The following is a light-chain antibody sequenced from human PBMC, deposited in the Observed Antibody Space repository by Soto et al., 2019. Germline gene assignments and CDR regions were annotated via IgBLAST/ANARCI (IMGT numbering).Light chain of an antibody. J-gene: IGKJ1*01. CDR2: AAT. V-gene: IGKV1-9*01. CDR1: QGISQY. CDR3: QQYSTFWT. Sequence: DIHLTQSLSLLSATVGDRVTITCRASQGISQYVAWYQQKPGKAPKLLIYAATVLQGGVPSRFSGTGSATEFILTISSLQPDDIATYYCQQYSTFWTFGQGTKVDI.